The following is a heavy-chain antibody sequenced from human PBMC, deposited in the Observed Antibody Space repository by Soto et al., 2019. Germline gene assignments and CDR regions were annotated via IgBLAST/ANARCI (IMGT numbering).Heavy chain of an antibody. D-gene: IGHD3-10*01. Sequence: SVKVSCKASGGTFSSYAISWVRQAPGQGLEWMGGIIPIFGTANYAQKFQGRVTITADESTSTAYMELSSLRSEDTAVYYCAREGYYGSGSYYNGFDYWGQGTLVTVSS. J-gene: IGHJ4*02. CDR2: IIPIFGTA. CDR1: GGTFSSYA. V-gene: IGHV1-69*13. CDR3: AREGYYGSGSYYNGFDY.